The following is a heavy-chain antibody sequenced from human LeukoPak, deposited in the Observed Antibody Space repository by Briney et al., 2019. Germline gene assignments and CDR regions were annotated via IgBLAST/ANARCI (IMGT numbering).Heavy chain of an antibody. CDR1: GFTFSSYA. CDR2: ISSSGGST. V-gene: IGHV3-23*01. Sequence: GGSLRLSCAASGFTFSSYAMSWVRQAAGKGLEWVSSISSSGGSTYYADSVKGRFTISRDYSKNTLYLQINSLRAEDTAVYYCAKDLYTYGTTPLDYWGQGILVTVSS. J-gene: IGHJ4*02. D-gene: IGHD5-18*01. CDR3: AKDLYTYGTTPLDY.